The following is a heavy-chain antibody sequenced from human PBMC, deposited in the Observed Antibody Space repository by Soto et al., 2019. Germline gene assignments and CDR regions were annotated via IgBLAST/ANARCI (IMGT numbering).Heavy chain of an antibody. Sequence: GGSLRLSCAASGFTFSSYWMSWVRQAPGKGLEWVANIKQYGSEKYYVDSVKGRFTISRDNAKNSLYLQMNSLRAEDTAVYYCARGGSNLTGDESGYFDYWGQGTLVTVSS. CDR2: IKQYGSEK. CDR1: GFTFSSYW. V-gene: IGHV3-7*03. D-gene: IGHD7-27*01. CDR3: ARGGSNLTGDESGYFDY. J-gene: IGHJ4*02.